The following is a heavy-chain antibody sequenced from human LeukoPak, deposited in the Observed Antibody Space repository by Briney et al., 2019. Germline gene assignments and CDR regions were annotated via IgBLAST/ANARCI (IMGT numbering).Heavy chain of an antibody. V-gene: IGHV4-34*01. D-gene: IGHD3-22*01. J-gene: IGHJ4*02. CDR2: INHSGSI. Sequence: SETLSLTCAVYGGTFGGYYWTWIRQSPGKGPEWIGEINHSGSINYNPSLRRRVSMSVDTAKNQFSLKLNSVSAADTAVYYCARGGYFDSSGYPNPLDHWSQGTPVTVSS. CDR1: GGTFGGYY. CDR3: ARGGYFDSSGYPNPLDH.